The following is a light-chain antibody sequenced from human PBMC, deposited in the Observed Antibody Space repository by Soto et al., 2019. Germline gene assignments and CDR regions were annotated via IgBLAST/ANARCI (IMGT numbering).Light chain of an antibody. CDR2: GAS. CDR1: QSVRNN. V-gene: IGKV3-15*01. CDR3: QQYDIYMYA. J-gene: IGKJ2*01. Sequence: EIVMSQSPATLSVSPGERATLSCRASQSVRNNLAWYQQRPGQAPRLLMYGASTRPSGIPARFTGGGSGTDFTLTITSLQSEDFAVYYCQQYDIYMYAFGQGTKVDIK.